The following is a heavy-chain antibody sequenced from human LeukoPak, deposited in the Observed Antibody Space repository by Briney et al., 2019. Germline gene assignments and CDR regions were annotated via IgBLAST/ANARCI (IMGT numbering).Heavy chain of an antibody. CDR3: AHGHPYYDFWSGYWGPYYFDY. Sequence: SGPTLVNPTQTLTLTCTFSGFSLSTSGVGVGWIRQPPGKALEWLALIYWNDDKRYSPSLKSRLTITKDTSKNQVVLTMTNMDPVDTATYYCAHGHPYYDFWSGYWGPYYFDYWGQGTLVTVSS. D-gene: IGHD3-3*01. CDR2: IYWNDDK. V-gene: IGHV2-5*01. J-gene: IGHJ4*02. CDR1: GFSLSTSGVG.